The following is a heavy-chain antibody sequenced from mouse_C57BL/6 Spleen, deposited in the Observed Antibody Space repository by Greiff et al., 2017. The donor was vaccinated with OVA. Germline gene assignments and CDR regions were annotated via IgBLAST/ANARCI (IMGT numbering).Heavy chain of an antibody. J-gene: IGHJ4*01. CDR2: IYPRSGNT. D-gene: IGHD2-5*01. CDR1: GYTFTSYG. V-gene: IGHV1-81*01. CDR3: ATYSNYGAMDY. Sequence: QVQLQQSGAELARPGASVKLSCKASGYTFTSYGISWVTQRTGQGLEWIGEIYPRSGNTYYNEKFKGKATLTADKSSSTAYMELRSLTSEDSAVYFCATYSNYGAMDYWGQGTSVTVSS.